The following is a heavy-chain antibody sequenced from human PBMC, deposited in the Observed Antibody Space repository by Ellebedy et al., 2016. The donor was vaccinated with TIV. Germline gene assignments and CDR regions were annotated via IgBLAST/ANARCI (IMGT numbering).Heavy chain of an antibody. V-gene: IGHV3-23*01. CDR3: TENGGGGSGTPDY. CDR1: GFSFSDYA. J-gene: IGHJ4*02. CDR2: ISGSGGTT. D-gene: IGHD1-26*01. Sequence: GESLKISCAASGFSFSDYAMSWVRQAPGRGLEWLSSISGSGGTTSYADSVRGRFTMSRDNSKNTRYLQMNSLRAEDTAIYYCTENGGGGSGTPDYWGQGTLVTVSS.